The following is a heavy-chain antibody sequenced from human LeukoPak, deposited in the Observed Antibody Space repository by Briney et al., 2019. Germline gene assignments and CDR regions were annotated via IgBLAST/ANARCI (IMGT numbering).Heavy chain of an antibody. J-gene: IGHJ3*02. V-gene: IGHV3-15*05. CDR3: ARERYCSSSSCPGALDI. CDR1: GLSFNYDW. Sequence: PGGSLRLSCVASGLSFNYDWMSWARQAPGKGLEWVGRIKSKTDGETTGYAAPGKGRFTISRDDSKNTLYLQMNSLETEDTAVYHCARERYCSSSSCPGALDIWGQGTEVTVSS. D-gene: IGHD2-2*01. CDR2: IKSKTDGETT.